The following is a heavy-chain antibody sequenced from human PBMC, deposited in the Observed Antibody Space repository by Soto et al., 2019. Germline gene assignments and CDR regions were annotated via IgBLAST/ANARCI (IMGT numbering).Heavy chain of an antibody. Sequence: PGGSLRLSCPTSGFPFSDYYMSWIRQAPGKGLEWLSHISPKSTYRNYADSVKGRLTISRDNTKSSLFLQMNSLGVEDTAVYYCVRGGGGGLFEHWGQGVLVTVSS. D-gene: IGHD2-21*01. J-gene: IGHJ4*02. V-gene: IGHV3-11*06. CDR3: VRGGGGGLFEH. CDR2: ISPKSTYR. CDR1: GFPFSDYY.